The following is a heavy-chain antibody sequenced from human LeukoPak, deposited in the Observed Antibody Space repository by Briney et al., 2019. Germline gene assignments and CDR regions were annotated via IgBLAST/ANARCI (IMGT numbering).Heavy chain of an antibody. CDR3: ASQSEGGVAGYYFDY. J-gene: IGHJ4*02. V-gene: IGHV1-69*05. CDR2: IIPIFGTA. CDR1: GGTFSSYA. Sequence: SVKVSCKASGGTFSSYAISWVRQAPGQGLEWMGRIIPIFGTANYAQKFQGRDTITTDESTSTAYMELSSLRSEDTAVYYCASQSEGGVAGYYFDYWGQGTLVTVSS. D-gene: IGHD6-19*01.